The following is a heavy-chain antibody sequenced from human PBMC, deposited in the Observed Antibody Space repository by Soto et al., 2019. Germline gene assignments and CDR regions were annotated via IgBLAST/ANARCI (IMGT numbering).Heavy chain of an antibody. CDR2: IYYSGNT. CDR3: ARAVRRDSPFLDY. V-gene: IGHV4-59*01. CDR1: GDSISSYY. J-gene: IGHJ4*02. Sequence: SETLSLTCTVSGDSISSYYWSWIRQPPGKGLEWIGYIYYSGNTIYNPSLKSRVTISVDTSKNQFSLKLSSVTAADTAVYYCARAVRRDSPFLDYRGQGTLVTGSS. D-gene: IGHD2-15*01.